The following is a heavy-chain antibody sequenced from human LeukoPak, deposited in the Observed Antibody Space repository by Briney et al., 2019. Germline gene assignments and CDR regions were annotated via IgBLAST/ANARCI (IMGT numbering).Heavy chain of an antibody. D-gene: IGHD5/OR15-5a*01. J-gene: IGHJ6*02. CDR2: IYYSGST. V-gene: IGHV4-39*01. CDR1: GGSISSSSYY. CDR3: ARVYINYYGMDV. Sequence: PSETLSLTCTVSGGSISSSSYYWGWIRQPPGKGLEWIGSIYYSGSTYYNPSLKSRVTISVDTSKNQFSLKLSSVTAADTAVYYSARVYINYYGMDVWGQGTTVTVSS.